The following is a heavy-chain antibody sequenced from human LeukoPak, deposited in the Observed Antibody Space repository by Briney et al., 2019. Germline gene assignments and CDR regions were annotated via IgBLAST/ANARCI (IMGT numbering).Heavy chain of an antibody. J-gene: IGHJ4*02. CDR3: ARGNYDSSGYYYGIDY. D-gene: IGHD3-22*01. Sequence: PSETLSLTCAVYGGSFSGYYWSWIRQPPGKGLEWIGEINHSGSTNYNPSLKSRVTMSVDTSKNQFSLKLSSVTAADTAVYYCARGNYDSSGYYYGIDYWGQGTLVTVSS. CDR2: INHSGST. CDR1: GGSFSGYY. V-gene: IGHV4-34*01.